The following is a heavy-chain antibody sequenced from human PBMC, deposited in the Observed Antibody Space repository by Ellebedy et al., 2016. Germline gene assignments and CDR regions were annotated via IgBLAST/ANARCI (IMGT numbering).Heavy chain of an antibody. Sequence: SVQVSCXTSGGTFGTYALSWVRQPPVHGLQWLGGVMPIFGSTKYAQNFQERITITADESTGTAYMELSSLGSEDTAVYYCLMYGDYVFGLDYWGQGTLVTVSS. CDR3: LMYGDYVFGLDY. CDR2: VMPIFGST. CDR1: GGTFGTYA. D-gene: IGHD4-17*01. V-gene: IGHV1-69*13. J-gene: IGHJ4*02.